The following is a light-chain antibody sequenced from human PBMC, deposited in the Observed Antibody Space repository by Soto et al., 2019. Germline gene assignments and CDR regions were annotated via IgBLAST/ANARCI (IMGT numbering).Light chain of an antibody. J-gene: IGKJ1*01. CDR1: QDIRTE. CDR2: AAS. CDR3: LPDYNYPRT. Sequence: ALQMTQSPSSLSASVGDRVTITCRASQDIRTELGWYQQKPGKAPKLLIYAASTLHSGVPSRFSGSGSGTDFTLTISSLQPEDFATYYCLPDYNYPRTFGQGTKVEIK. V-gene: IGKV1-6*01.